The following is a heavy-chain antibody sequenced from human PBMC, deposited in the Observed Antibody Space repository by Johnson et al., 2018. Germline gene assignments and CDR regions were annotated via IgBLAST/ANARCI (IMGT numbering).Heavy chain of an antibody. Sequence: VQLVESGGGLVKPGRSLRLSCAASGFTFDDYAMHWVRQAPGKGLEWVSGISWNGGGRGYADSVKGRFTISRDNAKNSLYLQMNSLRPGDTAWYFCAKDGGMCIPPLLWYFDLWGRGTLVTVSS. CDR3: AKDGGMCIPPLLWYFDL. J-gene: IGHJ2*01. CDR1: GFTFDDYA. CDR2: ISWNGGGR. V-gene: IGHV3-9*01. D-gene: IGHD2-21*01.